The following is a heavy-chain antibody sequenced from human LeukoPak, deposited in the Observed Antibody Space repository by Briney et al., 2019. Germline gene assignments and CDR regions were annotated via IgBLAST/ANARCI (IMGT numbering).Heavy chain of an antibody. CDR3: ARVSLIDATTDHDY. CDR2: INPNSGGT. D-gene: IGHD1-1*01. CDR1: GYTFTGYY. V-gene: IGHV1-2*02. J-gene: IGHJ4*02. Sequence: GASVKVSCKASGYTFTGYYMHWVRQAPGQGLEWMGWINPNSGGTNYAQKFQGRVTMTRDTSISTAYMELSRLRSDDTAVYYCARVSLIDATTDHDYWGQGTLVTVSS.